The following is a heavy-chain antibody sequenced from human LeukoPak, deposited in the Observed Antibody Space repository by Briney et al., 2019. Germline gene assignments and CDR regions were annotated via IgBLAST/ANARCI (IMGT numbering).Heavy chain of an antibody. D-gene: IGHD6-19*01. Sequence: GESLNISCKGSGYSFTSYWIGWVRQMPGKGLEWMGIIYPGDSDTRYSPSFQGQVTISADKSISTAYLQWSSLKASDTAMYYCARHQWLTYYYFDYWGQGTLVTVSS. J-gene: IGHJ4*02. V-gene: IGHV5-51*01. CDR2: IYPGDSDT. CDR1: GYSFTSYW. CDR3: ARHQWLTYYYFDY.